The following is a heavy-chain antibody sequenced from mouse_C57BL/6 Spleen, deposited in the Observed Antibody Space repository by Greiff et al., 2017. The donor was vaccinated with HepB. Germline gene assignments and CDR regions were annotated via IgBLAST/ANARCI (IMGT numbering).Heavy chain of an antibody. CDR3: ARPITTEYYFDY. CDR1: GYTFTSYW. D-gene: IGHD1-1*01. J-gene: IGHJ2*01. V-gene: IGHV1-64*01. Sequence: QVQLQQPGAELVKPGASVKLSCKASGYTFTSYWMHWVKQRPGQGLEWIGMIHPKSGSTNYNEKFKSKATLTVDKSSSTAYMQLSSLTSEDSAVYYCARPITTEYYFDYWGQGTTLTVSS. CDR2: IHPKSGST.